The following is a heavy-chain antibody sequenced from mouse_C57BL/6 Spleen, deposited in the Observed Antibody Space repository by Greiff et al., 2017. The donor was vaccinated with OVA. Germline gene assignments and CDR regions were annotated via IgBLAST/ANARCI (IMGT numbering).Heavy chain of an antibody. V-gene: IGHV1-76*01. J-gene: IGHJ4*01. D-gene: IGHD1-1*01. CDR2: IYPGSGNT. Sequence: QVQLKESGAELVRPGASVKLSCKASGYTFTDYYINWVKQRPGQGLEWIARIYPGSGNTYYNEKFKGKATLTAEKSSSTAYMQLSSLTSEDSAVYFCAREGDNYYGSSFYYAMDYWGQGTSVTVSS. CDR1: GYTFTDYY. CDR3: AREGDNYYGSSFYYAMDY.